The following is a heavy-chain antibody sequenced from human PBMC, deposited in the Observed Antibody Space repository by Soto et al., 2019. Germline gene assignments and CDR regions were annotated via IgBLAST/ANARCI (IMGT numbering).Heavy chain of an antibody. J-gene: IGHJ4*02. CDR1: DDSIGPYY. CDR2: VYTSGST. Sequence: QEQLRESGPGLVKPSETLSLTCSISDDSIGPYYWTWIRQTPRKELQWIGYVYTSGSTKYNSSLKSRVTISLDASNSQFSLTMSSVTAADTCVYYCAREVVGNTWPGIVDSWGRGTLVVVSS. V-gene: IGHV4-4*08. CDR3: AREVVGNTWPGIVDS.